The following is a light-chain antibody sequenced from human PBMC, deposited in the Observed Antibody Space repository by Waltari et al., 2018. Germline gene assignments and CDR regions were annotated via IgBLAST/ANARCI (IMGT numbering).Light chain of an antibody. CDR1: QSVSSN. CDR2: GAS. CDR3: QQYNNWPRRT. J-gene: IGKJ4*01. V-gene: IGKV3-15*01. Sequence: EIVMTQSPATLSVSPGERATLSCRASQSVSSNSAWYQQKPGQAPRLLIYGASTRATGIPARFSGSGSGTEFTLTISSLQSEDFAVYYCQQYNNWPRRTFGGGTKVEIK.